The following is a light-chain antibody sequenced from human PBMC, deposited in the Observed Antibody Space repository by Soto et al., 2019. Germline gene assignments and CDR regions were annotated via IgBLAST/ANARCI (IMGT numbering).Light chain of an antibody. CDR1: QSVSSSY. V-gene: IGKV3-20*01. CDR3: HQYDSSPLT. CDR2: GAS. Sequence: EIVLTQSPGPLSLSPGERATLSCRASQSVSSSYLAWYQQKPGQAPRLLIYGASSRATGIPYRFSGSGSGTDFTLTISRLEPEDFAVYYCHQYDSSPLTFGGGTKVEIK. J-gene: IGKJ4*01.